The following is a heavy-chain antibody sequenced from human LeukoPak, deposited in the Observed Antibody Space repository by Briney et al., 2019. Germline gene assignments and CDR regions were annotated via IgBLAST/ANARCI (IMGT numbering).Heavy chain of an antibody. Sequence: SETLSLTCTVNGGSLSGFYWSWIRQPPGKGLEWIGDIYNSGSTNYNPSLKSRVTISLDTSKNLVSLKLTSVTAADTAFYYCARSAYDYVWGTLGYWGQGALVTVSS. CDR1: GGSLSGFY. J-gene: IGHJ4*02. CDR3: ARSAYDYVWGTLGY. D-gene: IGHD3-16*01. V-gene: IGHV4-34*01. CDR2: IYNSGST.